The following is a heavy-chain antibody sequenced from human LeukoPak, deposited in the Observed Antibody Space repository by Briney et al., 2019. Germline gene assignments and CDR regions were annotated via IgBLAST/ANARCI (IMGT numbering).Heavy chain of an antibody. CDR1: GGSISSGDYF. Sequence: SETLSLTCTVSGGSISSGDYFWSWLRQPPGKGLEWIGYIYYSGSTYYNPSLKSRFTISVDTSKNPFSLKLSSVTAADTAVYYCARIGYCTSSSCYTSYYYYYMDVWGKGTTVTVSS. D-gene: IGHD2-2*02. CDR3: ARIGYCTSSSCYTSYYYYYMDV. CDR2: IYYSGST. J-gene: IGHJ6*03. V-gene: IGHV4-30-4*08.